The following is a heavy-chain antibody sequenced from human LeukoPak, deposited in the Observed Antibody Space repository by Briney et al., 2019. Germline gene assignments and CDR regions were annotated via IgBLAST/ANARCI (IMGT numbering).Heavy chain of an antibody. CDR1: GYTFTGYY. V-gene: IGHV1-18*04. CDR2: ISAYNGNT. Sequence: GASVKVSCKASGYTFTGYYMHWVRQAPGQGLEWMGWISAYNGNTNYAQKLQGRVTMTTDTSTSTAYMELRSLRSDDTAVYYCARELVGAQKNFDYWGQGTLVTVSS. J-gene: IGHJ4*02. D-gene: IGHD1-26*01. CDR3: ARELVGAQKNFDY.